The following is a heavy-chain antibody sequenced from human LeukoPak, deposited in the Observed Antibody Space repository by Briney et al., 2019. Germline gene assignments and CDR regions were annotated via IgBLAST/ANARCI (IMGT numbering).Heavy chain of an antibody. D-gene: IGHD6-13*01. V-gene: IGHV3-11*06. J-gene: IGHJ4*02. CDR2: ISSSSSYT. CDR1: GFTFSDYY. CDR3: ARDPGSWYPDY. Sequence: GGSLRLSCAAYGFTFSDYYMSWIRQAPGKGLEWVSYISSSSSYTNYADSVKGRFTISRDNAKNSLYLQMNSLGAEDTAVYYCARDPGSWYPDYWGQGTLVTVSS.